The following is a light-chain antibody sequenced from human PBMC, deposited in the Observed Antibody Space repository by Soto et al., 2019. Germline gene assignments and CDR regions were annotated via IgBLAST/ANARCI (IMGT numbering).Light chain of an antibody. Sequence: EIVMTQSPATLSVSPGERATLSCRASQSVNSNLAWYQQKPGQAPRLLIYGASTRATGIPARFSGSGSGTEFTLTISSLQSEDFAVYYCQQNNNWPRTFGQGTKVEIK. CDR1: QSVNSN. V-gene: IGKV3-15*01. CDR2: GAS. J-gene: IGKJ1*01. CDR3: QQNNNWPRT.